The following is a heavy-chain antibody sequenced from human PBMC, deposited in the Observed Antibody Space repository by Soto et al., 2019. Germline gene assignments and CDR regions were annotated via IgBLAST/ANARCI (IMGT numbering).Heavy chain of an antibody. Sequence: GGSLRLSCAASGFTFSSYAMSWVRQAPGKGLEWVSAISGSGGSTYYADSVEGRFTISRDNSKNTLYLQMNSLRAEDTAVYYCAKAPGGYCSSTSCYARYMDVWGKGTTVTVSS. D-gene: IGHD2-2*03. CDR2: ISGSGGST. CDR1: GFTFSSYA. V-gene: IGHV3-23*01. J-gene: IGHJ6*03. CDR3: AKAPGGYCSSTSCYARYMDV.